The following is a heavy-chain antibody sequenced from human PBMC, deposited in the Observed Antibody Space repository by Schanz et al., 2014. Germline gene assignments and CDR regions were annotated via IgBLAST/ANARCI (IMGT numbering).Heavy chain of an antibody. V-gene: IGHV3-23*04. Sequence: EVQLVESGGGLVQPGGSLRLSCAASGFTFSGYVMSWVRQAPGRGLEWVSIISGSGGNTYYADAVKGRFTISRDNSKTTVYLQMNSLRAEDTAVYYCAKDAENTAMITDYFDYWGQGTLVTVSS. D-gene: IGHD5-18*01. CDR1: GFTFSGYV. CDR3: AKDAENTAMITDYFDY. J-gene: IGHJ4*02. CDR2: ISGSGGNT.